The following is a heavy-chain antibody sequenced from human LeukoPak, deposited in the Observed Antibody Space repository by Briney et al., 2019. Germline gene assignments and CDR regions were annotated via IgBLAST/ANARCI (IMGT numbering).Heavy chain of an antibody. CDR2: ISYSGFT. V-gene: IGHV4-59*08. CDR3: AGHHPRNTVDF. D-gene: IGHD2/OR15-2a*01. Sequence: SETLSLTCTVSGGAISSYQWSWIRQPPGKGLEWIGYISYSGFTNYNPSLKSRVTISLDTSKNQFSLKLTSVTAADTAVYYCAGHHPRNTVDFWGQGTLVTVSS. J-gene: IGHJ4*02. CDR1: GGAISSYQ.